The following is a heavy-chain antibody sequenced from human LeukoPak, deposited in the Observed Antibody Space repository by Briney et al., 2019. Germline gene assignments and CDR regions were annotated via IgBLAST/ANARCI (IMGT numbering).Heavy chain of an antibody. V-gene: IGHV1-2*02. J-gene: IGHJ5*02. CDR3: ARDRTSGYNWFDP. CDR1: GYTFTGYY. CDR2: INPNSGDT. D-gene: IGHD3-22*01. Sequence: ASVKVSCTASGYTFTGYYMHWVRQAPGQGLEWRGWINPNSGDTNYAQKLQGRVTMTRDTSISTAYMELSRLTSDDTAMYYCARDRTSGYNWFDPWGQGTLVTVSS.